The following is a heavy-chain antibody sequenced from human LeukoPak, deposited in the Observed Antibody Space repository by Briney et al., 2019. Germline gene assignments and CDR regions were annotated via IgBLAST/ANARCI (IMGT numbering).Heavy chain of an antibody. D-gene: IGHD3-10*01. CDR2: ISGSGDVI. V-gene: IGHV3-48*03. Sequence: GGSLRLSCSASGFAFTNYEMNWVRQAPGKGLEWVSYISGSGDVIHYADSVKGRFIISRDNAENSLFLQMNSLRAEDTAVYFCARPLGYSGSGSYYAYWGQGTLVTVSS. CDR3: ARPLGYSGSGSYYAY. CDR1: GFAFTNYE. J-gene: IGHJ4*02.